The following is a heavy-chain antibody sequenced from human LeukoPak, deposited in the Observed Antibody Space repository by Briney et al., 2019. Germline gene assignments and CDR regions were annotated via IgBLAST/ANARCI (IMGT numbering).Heavy chain of an antibody. CDR1: GFTFSSYW. CDR2: IKQDGSEK. CDR3: ARDARPHYYDSSGYLGYFQH. J-gene: IGHJ1*01. D-gene: IGHD3-22*01. Sequence: GGSLRLSCAASGFTFSSYWMSWVRQAPGKGLEWVANIKQDGSEKYYVDSVKGRFTISRDNAKNSLYLQMNSLRAEDTAVYYCARDARPHYYDSSGYLGYFQHWGQGTLVTVSS. V-gene: IGHV3-7*01.